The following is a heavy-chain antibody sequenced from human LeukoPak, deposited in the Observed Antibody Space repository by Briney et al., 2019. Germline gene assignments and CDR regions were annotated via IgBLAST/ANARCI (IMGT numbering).Heavy chain of an antibody. J-gene: IGHJ4*02. CDR2: ISSSSSYI. CDR1: GFTFSSYS. D-gene: IGHD6-19*01. Sequence: PGGSLRLSCAASGFTFSSYSMNWVRQAPGKGLEWVSSISSSSSYIYYADSVKGRFTISRDYAKNSLYLQMNSLRAEDTAVYYCARYAHSGWYLLSSLDYWGQGTLVTFSS. V-gene: IGHV3-21*01. CDR3: ARYAHSGWYLLSSLDY.